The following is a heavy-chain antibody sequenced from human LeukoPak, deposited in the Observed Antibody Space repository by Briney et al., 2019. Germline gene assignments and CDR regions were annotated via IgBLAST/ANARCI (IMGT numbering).Heavy chain of an antibody. V-gene: IGHV3-74*01. CDR1: GFTFIDYW. J-gene: IGHJ3*02. Sequence: GGPQRFSCAAPGFTFIDYWMHWAGQAPGKGLVWVSRIDLAGEYTTYADSVKGRFTISRDNAKNTLYLQMNSLRAEDTAVYYCASGNSHAFDIWGQGTMVTVSS. CDR3: ASGNSHAFDI. CDR2: IDLAGEYT.